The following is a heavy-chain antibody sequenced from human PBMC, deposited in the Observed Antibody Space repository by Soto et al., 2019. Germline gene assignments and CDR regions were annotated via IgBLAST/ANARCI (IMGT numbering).Heavy chain of an antibody. J-gene: IGHJ3*02. Sequence: GKSLKISCKGSGYSFTSYWIGWVRQMPGKGLEWMGIIYPGDSDTRYSPSFQGQVTISADKSISTAYLQWSSLKASDTAMYYCATRAYYYDSSGIKDAFDIWGQGTMVTVSS. CDR3: ATRAYYYDSSGIKDAFDI. V-gene: IGHV5-51*03. CDR1: GYSFTSYW. CDR2: IYPGDSDT. D-gene: IGHD3-22*01.